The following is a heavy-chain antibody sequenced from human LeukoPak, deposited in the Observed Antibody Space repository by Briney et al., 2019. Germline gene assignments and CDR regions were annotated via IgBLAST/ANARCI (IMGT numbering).Heavy chain of an antibody. D-gene: IGHD1-1*01. CDR1: GGSISSGSYY. CDR2: IYTSGST. V-gene: IGHV4-61*02. J-gene: IGHJ5*02. Sequence: SQTLSLTCTVSGGSISSGSYYWSWIRQPAGKGLEWIGRIYTSGSTNYNPSLKSRVTISVDTSKNQFSLKLSSVTAADTAVYYCARDRLQLQSWGQGTLVTVSS. CDR3: ARDRLQLQS.